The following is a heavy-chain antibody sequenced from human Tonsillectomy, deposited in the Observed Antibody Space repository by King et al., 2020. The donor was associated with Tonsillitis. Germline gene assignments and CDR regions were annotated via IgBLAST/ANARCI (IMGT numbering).Heavy chain of an antibody. J-gene: IGHJ3*02. CDR2: IYYSGVT. CDR1: GGSISSSSYY. CDR3: SRHSNCSSTRCYGNAFDI. Sequence: QLQESGPGLVKPSETLSLTCTVSGGSISSSSYYWGWIRQPPGKGLEWIGSIYYSGVTYYNPSLKSRVTISVDTSKNQFSLKLSSGTAADTAVYYWSRHSNCSSTRCYGNAFDIWGQGTMVTVSS. D-gene: IGHD2-2*01. V-gene: IGHV4-39*01.